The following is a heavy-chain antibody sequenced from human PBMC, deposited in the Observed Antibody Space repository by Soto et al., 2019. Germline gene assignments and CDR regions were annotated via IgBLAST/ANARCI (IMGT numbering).Heavy chain of an antibody. CDR2: INPSGGST. CDR1: GYIFTNHY. Sequence: QVQLVQSGSEVKKPGASVKVSCKASGYIFTNHYIHWVRQAPGQGLEWMGIINPSGGSTNYLQKFQGRVTMTRDTSTSTVYMELSSLRSEDTAVYFCARADYYDSSGFYYDYWGQGTLVTVSS. V-gene: IGHV1-46*01. CDR3: ARADYYDSSGFYYDY. D-gene: IGHD3-22*01. J-gene: IGHJ4*02.